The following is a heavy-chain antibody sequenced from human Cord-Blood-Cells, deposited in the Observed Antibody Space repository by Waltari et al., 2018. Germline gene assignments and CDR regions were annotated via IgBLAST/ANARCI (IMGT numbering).Heavy chain of an antibody. D-gene: IGHD3-22*01. CDR2: IYTSGST. CDR3: ARDHDRKHYYDSSGYGGGYFDL. V-gene: IGHV4-4*07. CDR1: GGSISSYY. Sequence: QVQLQESGPGLVKPSETLSLTCTVSGGSISSYYWSWIRQPAGQGMEWIGRIYTSGSTNYNPSLKSRVTMSVDTSKNQFSLKLSSVTAADTAVYYCARDHDRKHYYDSSGYGGGYFDLWGRGTLVTVSS. J-gene: IGHJ2*01.